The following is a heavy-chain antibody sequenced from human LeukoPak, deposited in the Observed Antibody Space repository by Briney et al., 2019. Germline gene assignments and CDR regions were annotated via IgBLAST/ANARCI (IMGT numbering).Heavy chain of an antibody. D-gene: IGHD1-26*01. CDR3: AKVGATTAPS. Sequence: PGRSLRLSCAASGFTFRSYGMHWVRQAPGKGLEWVAVISYDGSNKYYADSVMGRFTISRDNSKNTLYLQMNSLRAEDTAVYYCAKVGATTAPSWGQGTLVTVSS. CDR1: GFTFRSYG. V-gene: IGHV3-30*18. J-gene: IGHJ5*02. CDR2: ISYDGSNK.